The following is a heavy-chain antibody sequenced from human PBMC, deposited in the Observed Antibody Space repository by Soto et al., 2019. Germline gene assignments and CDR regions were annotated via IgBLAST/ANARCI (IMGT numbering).Heavy chain of an antibody. V-gene: IGHV3-13*01. Sequence: GGSLRLSCAASGFTFSSYDMHWVRQATGKGLEWVSAIGTAGDTYYPGSVKGRFTISRENAKNSLYLQMNSLRAEDTAVYYCARDGRINRGLFRIAAAGALYYYYGMDVWGQGTTVTVSS. J-gene: IGHJ6*02. CDR2: IGTAGDT. CDR1: GFTFSSYD. CDR3: ARDGRINRGLFRIAAAGALYYYYGMDV. D-gene: IGHD6-13*01.